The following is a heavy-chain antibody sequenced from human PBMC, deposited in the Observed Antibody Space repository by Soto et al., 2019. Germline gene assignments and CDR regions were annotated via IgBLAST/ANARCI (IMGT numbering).Heavy chain of an antibody. D-gene: IGHD2-15*01. V-gene: IGHV3-30*03. CDR2: ISYDGSNK. Sequence: GGSLRLSCAASGFTFSSYGMHWVRQAPGKGLEWVAVISYDGSNKYYADSVKGRFTISRDNSKNTLYLQMNSLRAEDTAVYYCAAGGNRETLDYWGQGTLVTVSS. CDR1: GFTFSSYG. J-gene: IGHJ4*02. CDR3: AAGGNRETLDY.